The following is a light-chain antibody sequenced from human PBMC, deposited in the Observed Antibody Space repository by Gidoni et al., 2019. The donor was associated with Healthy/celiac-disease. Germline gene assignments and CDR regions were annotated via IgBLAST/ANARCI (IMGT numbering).Light chain of an antibody. Sequence: DIQMTQSPSSLSASVGDRVTIPCRASQSISSYLNWYQQKPGKAPKLLIYAASSLQSGVPSRFSGSGSGTDFTLTISSLQPEDFATYYCQQSYSTRVFXPXTKVDIK. CDR3: QQSYSTRV. J-gene: IGKJ3*01. CDR2: AAS. CDR1: QSISSY. V-gene: IGKV1-39*01.